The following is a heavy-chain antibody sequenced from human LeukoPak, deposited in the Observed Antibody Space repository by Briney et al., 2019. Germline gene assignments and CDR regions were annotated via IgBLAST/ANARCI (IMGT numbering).Heavy chain of an antibody. J-gene: IGHJ4*02. CDR2: IIPILGIA. Sequence: SVKVSCQASGGTFSSYAISWVRQAPGQGLEWMGRIIPILGIANYAQKFQGRVTITADKSTSTAYMELSSLRSEDTAVYYCAMIAAAGTGVDYWGQGTPVTVSS. CDR1: GGTFSSYA. CDR3: AMIAAAGTGVDY. D-gene: IGHD6-13*01. V-gene: IGHV1-69*04.